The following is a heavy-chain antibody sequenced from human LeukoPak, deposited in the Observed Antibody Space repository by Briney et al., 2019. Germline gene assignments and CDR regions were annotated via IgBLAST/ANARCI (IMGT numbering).Heavy chain of an antibody. Sequence: GGSLRLSCAASGFTFSSYGMHWVRQAPGKGLEWVAVISYDGSNKYYADSVKGRFTISRDSSKNTLYLQMNSLRAEDTAVYYCARVHDAGLWFGPNDYWGQGTLVTVSS. V-gene: IGHV3-30*03. CDR1: GFTFSSYG. CDR2: ISYDGSNK. J-gene: IGHJ4*02. CDR3: ARVHDAGLWFGPNDY. D-gene: IGHD3-10*01.